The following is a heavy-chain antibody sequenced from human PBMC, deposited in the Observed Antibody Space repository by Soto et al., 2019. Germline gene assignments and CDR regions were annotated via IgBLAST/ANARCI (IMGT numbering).Heavy chain of an antibody. CDR3: ARGHRYDFWSGYYAPPLDY. CDR1: GYTFTSYD. D-gene: IGHD3-3*01. V-gene: IGHV1-8*01. CDR2: MNPNSGNT. Sequence: VASVEVSCKASGYTFTSYDINWVRQATGQGLEWMGWMNPNSGNTGYAQKFQGRVTMTRNTSISTAYMELSSLRSEDTAVYYCARGHRYDFWSGYYAPPLDYWGQGTLVTVSS. J-gene: IGHJ4*02.